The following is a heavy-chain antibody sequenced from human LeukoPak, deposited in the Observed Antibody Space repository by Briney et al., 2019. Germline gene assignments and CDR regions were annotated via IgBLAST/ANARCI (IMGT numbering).Heavy chain of an antibody. J-gene: IGHJ4*02. V-gene: IGHV3-20*04. CDR3: AGGRREYYFDY. CDR2: INWNGGST. CDR1: GFTFDDYG. D-gene: IGHD3-16*01. Sequence: GGSLRLSCAASGFTFDDYGMSWVRQAPGKGLEWVSGINWNGGSTGYADSVKGRFTISRDNAKNSLYLQMNSLRAEDPALYYCAGGRREYYFDYWGQGTLVTVSS.